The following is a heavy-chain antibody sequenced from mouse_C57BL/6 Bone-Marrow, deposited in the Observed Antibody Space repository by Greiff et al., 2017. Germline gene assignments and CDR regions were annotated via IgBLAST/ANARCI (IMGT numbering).Heavy chain of an antibody. V-gene: IGHV1-59*01. D-gene: IGHD2-4*01. Sequence: QVQLQQPGAELVRPGTSVKLSCKASGYTFTSYWMHWVKQRPGQGLEWIGVIDPSNSYTNYNQKFKGKATLTVDTSSSTAYMQLSSLTSEDSAVYYCARCDYDPTFDYWGQGTTLTVSS. CDR3: ARCDYDPTFDY. J-gene: IGHJ2*01. CDR1: GYTFTSYW. CDR2: IDPSNSYT.